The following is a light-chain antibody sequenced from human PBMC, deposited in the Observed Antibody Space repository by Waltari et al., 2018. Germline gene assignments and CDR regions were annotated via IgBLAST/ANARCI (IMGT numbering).Light chain of an antibody. V-gene: IGKV3-20*01. CDR3: QHYVRLPAT. CDR2: GAS. J-gene: IGKJ1*01. CDR1: QSVSRS. Sequence: IVLTQSPGTLSLSPGERATLSCRASQSVSRSLAWYQQKPGQALKLLIYGASTRATGIPDRFTGSGSGTDFSLTISSLEPEDFAIYFCQHYVRLPATFGQGTKVEIK.